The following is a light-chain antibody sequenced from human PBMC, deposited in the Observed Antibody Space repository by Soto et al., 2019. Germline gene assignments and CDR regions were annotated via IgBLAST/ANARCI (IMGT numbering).Light chain of an antibody. CDR3: EAWDDSLIGVL. Sequence: QSVLTQPPSASGTPGQRVSITCSGSSSNIGSNIVNWYQQLPGRAPKLLIYRTNQRPSGVPDRFSASKSGTSASLAISGLQSEDEADYYCEAWDDSLIGVLFGGGTK. CDR2: RTN. CDR1: SSNIGSNI. J-gene: IGLJ2*01. V-gene: IGLV1-44*01.